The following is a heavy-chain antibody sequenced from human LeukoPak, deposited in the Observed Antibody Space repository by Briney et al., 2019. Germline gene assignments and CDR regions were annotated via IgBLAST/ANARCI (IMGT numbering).Heavy chain of an antibody. CDR2: INSDGSST. CDR3: AKEGTYAFDI. CDR1: GFTFSNYW. J-gene: IGHJ3*02. Sequence: GGSLRLSCAASGFTFSNYWMHWVRQAPGKGLVWVSRINSDGSSTTSADSVKGRFTISRDNAKNTLYLQMNSLRAEDMAVYYCAKEGTYAFDIWGQGTMVTVSS. V-gene: IGHV3-74*01.